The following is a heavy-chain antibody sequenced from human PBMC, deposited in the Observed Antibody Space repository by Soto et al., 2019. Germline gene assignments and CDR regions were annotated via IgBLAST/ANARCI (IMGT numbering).Heavy chain of an antibody. V-gene: IGHV4-39*01. CDR1: GGSISSSSYY. CDR3: ASHSVVPAAISDY. J-gene: IGHJ4*02. CDR2: IYYSGST. Sequence: SETLSLTCTVSGGSISSSSYYWGWIRQPPGKGLEWIGCIYYSGSTYYNPSLKSRVTISVDTSKNQFSLKLSSVTAADTAVYYCASHSVVPAAISDYWGQGTLVTVSS. D-gene: IGHD2-2*01.